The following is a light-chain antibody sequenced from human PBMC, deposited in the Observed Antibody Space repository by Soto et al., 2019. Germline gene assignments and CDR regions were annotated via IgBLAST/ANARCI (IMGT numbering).Light chain of an antibody. CDR2: AVS. CDR3: YSYAGNYIYV. Sequence: QSLLTHPRSVSGSPGQSVTISCTRTSSYIGPYDHVAWYQQHPGKAPKLIIFAVSKRPSGVPDRFSGSKSGNTASLTISGLQAEDEADYYCYSYAGNYIYVFATGTKVTVL. V-gene: IGLV2-11*01. J-gene: IGLJ1*01. CDR1: SSYIGPYDH.